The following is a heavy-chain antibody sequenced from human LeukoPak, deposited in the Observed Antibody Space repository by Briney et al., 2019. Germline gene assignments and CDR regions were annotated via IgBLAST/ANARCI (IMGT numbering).Heavy chain of an antibody. Sequence: QAGGSLRLSCAASGFTFDDYAMPWVRQAPGKGLEWVSGISWNSGSIGYADSVKGRFTISRDNAKNSLYLQMNSLRAEDTALYYCAKANYYDSSGHIDYWGQGTLVTVSS. J-gene: IGHJ4*02. V-gene: IGHV3-9*01. CDR3: AKANYYDSSGHIDY. CDR1: GFTFDDYA. D-gene: IGHD3-22*01. CDR2: ISWNSGSI.